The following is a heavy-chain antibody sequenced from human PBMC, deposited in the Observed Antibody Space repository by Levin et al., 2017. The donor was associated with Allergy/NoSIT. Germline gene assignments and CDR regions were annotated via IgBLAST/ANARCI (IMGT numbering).Heavy chain of an antibody. Sequence: GASVKVSCAASGFTFSSYWMHWVRQAPGKGLVWVSRINSDGSSTSYADSVKGRFTISRDNAKNTLYLQMNSLRAEDTAVYYCARAQAPPHFQHWGQGTLVTVSS. CDR3: ARAQAPPHFQH. V-gene: IGHV3-74*01. J-gene: IGHJ1*01. CDR1: GFTFSSYW. CDR2: INSDGSST.